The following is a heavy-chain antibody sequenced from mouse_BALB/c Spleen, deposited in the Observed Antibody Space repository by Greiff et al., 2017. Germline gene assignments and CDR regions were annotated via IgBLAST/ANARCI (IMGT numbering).Heavy chain of an antibody. CDR1: GFTFSSYG. CDR2: ISSGGSYT. Sequence: EVKVEESGGDLVKPGGSLKLSCAASGFTFSSYGMSWVRQTPDKRLEWVATISSGGSYTYYPDSVKGRFTISRDNAKNTLYLQMSSLKSEDTAMYYCARPLLLYGSSYNYAMDYWGQGTSVTVSS. CDR3: ARPLLLYGSSYNYAMDY. V-gene: IGHV5-6*02. J-gene: IGHJ4*01. D-gene: IGHD1-1*01.